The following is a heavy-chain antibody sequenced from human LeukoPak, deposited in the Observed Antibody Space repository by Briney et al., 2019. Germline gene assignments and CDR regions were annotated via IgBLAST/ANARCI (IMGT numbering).Heavy chain of an antibody. CDR1: GGSISSYY. Sequence: PSETLSLTCTVSGGSISSYYWSWIRQPPVKGLEWIGYIYYSGSTNYNPSLKSRVTISVDTSKNQFSLKLSSVTAADTAVYYCARSVYCGGDCYPEKYYFDYWGQGTLVTVSS. J-gene: IGHJ4*02. CDR3: ARSVYCGGDCYPEKYYFDY. D-gene: IGHD2-21*02. CDR2: IYYSGST. V-gene: IGHV4-59*01.